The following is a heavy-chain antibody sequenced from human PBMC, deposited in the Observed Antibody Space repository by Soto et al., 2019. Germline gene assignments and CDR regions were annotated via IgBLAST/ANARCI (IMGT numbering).Heavy chain of an antibody. CDR3: ARVWGYYFDY. D-gene: IGHD2-21*01. CDR1: GGSISSYY. CDR2: IYYCGST. V-gene: IGHV4-59*01. Sequence: QVQLQESAPGLVKPSETLSLTCTVSGGSISSYYWSWIRQPPGKGLEWIGYIYYCGSTNYNPAPKDRVTRTVDTSKNQFSLKLSSVTAADTAVYNCARVWGYYFDYWGQGTLVTGSS. J-gene: IGHJ4*02.